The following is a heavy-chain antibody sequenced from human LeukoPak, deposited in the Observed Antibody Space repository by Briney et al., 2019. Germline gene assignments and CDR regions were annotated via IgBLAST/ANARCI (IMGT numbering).Heavy chain of an antibody. CDR1: GFTFSSYA. V-gene: IGHV3-30-3*01. CDR3: AREQAYCGGDCYSGYFDY. CDR2: ISYDGSNK. D-gene: IGHD2-21*02. J-gene: IGHJ4*02. Sequence: GRSLRLSCAASGFTFSSYAMRWVRQAPGKGLEWVAVISYDGSNKYYADSVKGRFTISRDNSKNTLYLQMNSLRAEDTAVYYCAREQAYCGGDCYSGYFDYWGQGTLVTVSS.